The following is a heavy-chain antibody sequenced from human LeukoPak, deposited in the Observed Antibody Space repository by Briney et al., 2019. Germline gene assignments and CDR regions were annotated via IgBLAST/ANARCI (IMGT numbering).Heavy chain of an antibody. V-gene: IGHV4-59*01. CDR1: GGSISSYY. J-gene: IGHJ4*02. D-gene: IGHD3-10*01. CDR2: IYYSGST. Sequence: SETLSLTCTVSGGSISSYYWSWIRQPPGKGLEWIGYIYYSGSTNYNPSLKSRVTISVDTSKNQFSLKLSSVTDADTAVYYCATFGELLAIDYWGQGTLVTVSS. CDR3: ATFGELLAIDY.